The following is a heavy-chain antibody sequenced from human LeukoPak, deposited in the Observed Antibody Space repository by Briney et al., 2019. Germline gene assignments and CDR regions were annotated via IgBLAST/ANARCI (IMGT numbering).Heavy chain of an antibody. CDR3: ARDRLVRFLEPFYYYYYGMDV. CDR1: GGSFSGYY. CDR2: INHSGST. Sequence: PSETLSLTCAVYGGSFSGYYWSWIRQPPGKGLEWIGEINHSGSTNYNPSLKSRVTISVDTSKNQFSLKLSSVTAADTAVYYCARDRLVRFLEPFYYYYYGMDVWGQGTTVTVSS. J-gene: IGHJ6*02. V-gene: IGHV4-34*01. D-gene: IGHD3-3*01.